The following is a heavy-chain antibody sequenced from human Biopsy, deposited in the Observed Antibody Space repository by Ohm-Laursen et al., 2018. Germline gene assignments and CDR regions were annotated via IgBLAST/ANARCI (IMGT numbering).Heavy chain of an antibody. J-gene: IGHJ4*02. D-gene: IGHD1-26*01. CDR1: GGSTSLYY. Sequence: SDTLSLTCIVSGGSTSLYYWGWIRQPPGKRLEYLGNIYYTGDTNYNPSLKSRATISIDTSKNEFSLNLPSVTATDTAVYYCARLSLYNGSYYWGYWGQGTLVTVSS. V-gene: IGHV4-59*08. CDR2: IYYTGDT. CDR3: ARLSLYNGSYYWGY.